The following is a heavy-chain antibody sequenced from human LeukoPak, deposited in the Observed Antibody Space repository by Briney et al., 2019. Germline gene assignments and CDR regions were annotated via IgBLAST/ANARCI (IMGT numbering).Heavy chain of an antibody. CDR2: IKDDGSDK. CDR1: GLTYSSSW. D-gene: IGHD5-18*01. Sequence: GGSLRLSCVASGLTYSSSWMTWARQAPGKGLEWVATIKDDGSDKYYVNSVKGRFSISRDNAKSSLYLQMNSLRLEDTAMYYCADLGYSDWGQGTLVTVSS. V-gene: IGHV3-7*01. CDR3: ADLGYSD. J-gene: IGHJ4*02.